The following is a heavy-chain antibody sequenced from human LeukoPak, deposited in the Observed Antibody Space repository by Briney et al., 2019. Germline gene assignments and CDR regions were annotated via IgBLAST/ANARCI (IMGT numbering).Heavy chain of an antibody. V-gene: IGHV1-2*02. CDR1: GYTFTGYY. D-gene: IGHD2-15*01. CDR2: INPNGGGT. CDR3: ARERTLTSCYDY. J-gene: IGHJ4*02. Sequence: GASVKVSCKASGYTFTGYYMHWVRQAPGQGLEWMGWINPNGGGTNYAQKFQGRVTMTRDTSISTAYMELSRLRPDDTAVYYCARERTLTSCYDYWGQGTLVTVSS.